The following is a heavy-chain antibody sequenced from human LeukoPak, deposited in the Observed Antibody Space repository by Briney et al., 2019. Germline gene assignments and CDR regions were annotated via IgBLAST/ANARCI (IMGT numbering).Heavy chain of an antibody. CDR2: FNSDGSST. CDR3: ARGFDSSGQDY. D-gene: IGHD3-22*01. J-gene: IGHJ4*02. Sequence: PGGSLRLSCAASGFTFSSYWMHWVRQAPGEGLVWVSRFNSDGSSTSYADSVKGRFTISRDYAKNTLFLQMNSLRAEDTAVYYCARGFDSSGQDYWGQGTLVTVSS. V-gene: IGHV3-74*01. CDR1: GFTFSSYW.